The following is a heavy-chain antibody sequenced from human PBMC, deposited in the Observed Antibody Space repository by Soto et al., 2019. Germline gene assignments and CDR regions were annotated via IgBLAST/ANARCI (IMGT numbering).Heavy chain of an antibody. V-gene: IGHV4-39*01. J-gene: IGHJ4*02. Sequence: SETLSLTCTVSGGSISSSSYYWGWIRQPPGKGLEWIGSIYYSGSTYYNPSLKSRVTISVDTSKNQFSLKLSSVTAADTAVYYCARHLLPVDYDFWSGYWLIDYWGQGTLVTVSS. CDR1: GGSISSSSYY. CDR3: ARHLLPVDYDFWSGYWLIDY. D-gene: IGHD3-3*01. CDR2: IYYSGST.